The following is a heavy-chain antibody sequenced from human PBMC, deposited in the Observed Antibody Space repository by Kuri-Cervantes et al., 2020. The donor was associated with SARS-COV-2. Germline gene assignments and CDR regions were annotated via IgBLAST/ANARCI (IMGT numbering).Heavy chain of an antibody. V-gene: IGHV3-74*01. D-gene: IGHD6-6*01. CDR3: ARDGSRYSTSSFNYYYYMDV. CDR1: GFDFRIDW. Sequence: GESLKISCGGSGFDFRIDWIHWIRQAPGKGLVWVARVDGDGIDTTYADSVKGRFTISRDNAKNTVYLQMHSLRVEDTAMYYCARDGSRYSTSSFNYYYYMDVWGKGTTVTVSS. CDR2: VDGDGIDT. J-gene: IGHJ6*03.